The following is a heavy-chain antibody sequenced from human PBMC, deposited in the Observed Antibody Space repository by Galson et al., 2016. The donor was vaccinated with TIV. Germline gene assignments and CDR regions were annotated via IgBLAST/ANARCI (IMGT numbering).Heavy chain of an antibody. V-gene: IGHV1-8*02. D-gene: IGHD2-21*02. CDR2: MNPNSGNT. CDR1: GYTFINYD. CDR3: ARSGDYGDY. J-gene: IGHJ4*02. Sequence: SVKVSCKASGYTFINYDINWVRQAAGQGLEWMGWMNPNSGNTGHAQKFRGRITMTRSTSLRTVYMELSSLTSEDTAVYYCARSGDYGDYWGQGTLVTVSS.